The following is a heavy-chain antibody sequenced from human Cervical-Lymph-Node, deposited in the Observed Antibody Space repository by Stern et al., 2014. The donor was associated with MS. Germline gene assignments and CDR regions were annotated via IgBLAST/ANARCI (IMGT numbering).Heavy chain of an antibody. D-gene: IGHD6-19*01. Sequence: QMQLVQSGAEVKKPGSSVKVSCKASGGTFSSYGITWVRQDPGQGLEYMGGIIPIFGTVSYAQKFRGRVTITADKSTTTAYMELNSLTSEDTAMYYCTRDAAPGQWLEEGYFDYWGQGTLVVVSS. CDR2: IIPIFGTV. CDR1: GGTFSSYG. J-gene: IGHJ4*02. V-gene: IGHV1-69*06. CDR3: TRDAAPGQWLEEGYFDY.